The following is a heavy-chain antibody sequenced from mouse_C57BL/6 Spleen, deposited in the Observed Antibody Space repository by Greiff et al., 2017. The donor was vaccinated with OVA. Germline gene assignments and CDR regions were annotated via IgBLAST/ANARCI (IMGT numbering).Heavy chain of an antibody. D-gene: IGHD2-5*01. V-gene: IGHV1-69*01. Sequence: VQLQQSGAELVMPGASVKLSCKASGYTFTSYWMHWVKQRPGQGLEWIGEIDPSDSYTNYNQKFKGKSTLTVDKSSSTAYMQLSSLTSEDSAVYYCARSRSYSNYPFAYWGQGTLVTVSA. J-gene: IGHJ3*01. CDR1: GYTFTSYW. CDR2: IDPSDSYT. CDR3: ARSRSYSNYPFAY.